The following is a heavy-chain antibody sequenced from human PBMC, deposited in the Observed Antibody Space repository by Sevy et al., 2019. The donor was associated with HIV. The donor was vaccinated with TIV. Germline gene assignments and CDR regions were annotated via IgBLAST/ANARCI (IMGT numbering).Heavy chain of an antibody. CDR3: ARDTAAAGIPFDY. J-gene: IGHJ4*02. D-gene: IGHD6-13*01. V-gene: IGHV4-34*01. CDR2: INHSGST. CDR1: GGSFSGYY. Sequence: SETLSLTCAVYGGSFSGYYWSWIRQPPGKGLEWIGEINHSGSTNYNPSLKSRVTISVDTSKNQFSPELSSVTAADTAVYYCARDTAAAGIPFDYWGQGTLVTVSS.